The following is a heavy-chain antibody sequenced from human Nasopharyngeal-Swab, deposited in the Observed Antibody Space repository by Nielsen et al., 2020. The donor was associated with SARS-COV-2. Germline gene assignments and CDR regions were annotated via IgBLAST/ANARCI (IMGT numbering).Heavy chain of an antibody. CDR3: ARYDSSGYYLFDY. J-gene: IGHJ4*02. V-gene: IGHV4-59*06. CDR2: IYYSGST. CDR1: GGSISSYY. D-gene: IGHD3-22*01. Sequence: SETLSLTCTVSGGSISSYYWSWIRQSPGKGLEWIGYIYYSGSTYYNPSLKSRVTISVDTSKNQFSLKLSSVTAADTAAYYCARYDSSGYYLFDYWGQGTLVTVSS.